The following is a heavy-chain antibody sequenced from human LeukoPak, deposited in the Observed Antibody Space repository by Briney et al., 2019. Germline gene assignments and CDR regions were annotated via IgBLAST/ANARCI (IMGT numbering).Heavy chain of an antibody. CDR1: GFTFGSYW. CDR3: ARKTTKDS. V-gene: IGHV3-7*01. D-gene: IGHD1-1*01. Sequence: PGGSLRLSCAASGFTFGSYWMSSVRQAPGKGLEWVANIKQDGSEKYYVDSVKGRFTISRDNAKNSLYLQMNSLRAEDTAVYYCARKTTKDSWGQGTLVTVSS. J-gene: IGHJ4*02. CDR2: IKQDGSEK.